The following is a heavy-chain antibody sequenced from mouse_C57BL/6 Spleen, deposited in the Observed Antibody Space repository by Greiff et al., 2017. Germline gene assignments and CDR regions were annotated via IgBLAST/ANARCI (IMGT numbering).Heavy chain of an antibody. CDR2: ISSGSSTI. V-gene: IGHV5-17*01. D-gene: IGHD1-1*01. CDR3: AKNNYYGSRYYAMDY. Sequence: EVKLVESGGGLVKPGGSLKLSCAASGFTFSDYGMHWVRQAPEKGLEWVAYISSGSSTIYYADTVKGRFTISRDNAKNTLFLQMTSLRSEDTAMYYCAKNNYYGSRYYAMDYWGQGTSVTVSS. J-gene: IGHJ4*01. CDR1: GFTFSDYG.